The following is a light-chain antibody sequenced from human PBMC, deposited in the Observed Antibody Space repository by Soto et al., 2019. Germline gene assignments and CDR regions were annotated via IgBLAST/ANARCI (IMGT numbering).Light chain of an antibody. CDR2: KAS. J-gene: IGKJ3*01. CDR1: QSMTSW. V-gene: IGKV1-5*03. CDR3: QQYNSYPFT. Sequence: DIQMTQSPSTLSVSVGDRVTITCRASQSMTSWLAWYQQKPGKAPKLLIYKASSLESGVPSRFSGSGSGTEFTLTISSLQPDDFATYYCQQYNSYPFTFGPGTKVDIK.